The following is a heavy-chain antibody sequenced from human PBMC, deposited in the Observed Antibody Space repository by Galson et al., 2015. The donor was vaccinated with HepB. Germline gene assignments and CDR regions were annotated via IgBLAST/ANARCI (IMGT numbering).Heavy chain of an antibody. Sequence: SLRLSCAVSGLTFSRYGMHWVRQAPGKGLEWVAVISYDGSNKYYADSVKGRFTIARDDSKNTLYLQMNSLRAEDTAVYYCAKDAHSTIFGVIPPWYFFDYWGQGTLVTVSS. V-gene: IGHV3-30*18. CDR2: ISYDGSNK. J-gene: IGHJ4*02. D-gene: IGHD3-3*01. CDR1: GLTFSRYG. CDR3: AKDAHSTIFGVIPPWYFFDY.